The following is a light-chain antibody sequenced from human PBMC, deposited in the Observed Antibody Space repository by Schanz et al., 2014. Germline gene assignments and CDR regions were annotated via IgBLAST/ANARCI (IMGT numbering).Light chain of an antibody. J-gene: IGLJ2*01. CDR2: DVT. Sequence: QSVLTQPPSASGSPGQSVTISCTGTSSDIGRYNYVSWYQHHPGKAPKLLIYDVTKRPSGVPDRFSGSKSGNTASLTISGLQAEDEADYYCCSYAGRYTVVFGGGTKLTVL. V-gene: IGLV2-11*01. CDR1: SSDIGRYNY. CDR3: CSYAGRYTVV.